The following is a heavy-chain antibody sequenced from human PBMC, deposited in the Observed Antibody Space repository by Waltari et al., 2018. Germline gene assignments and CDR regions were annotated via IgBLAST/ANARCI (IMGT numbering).Heavy chain of an antibody. V-gene: IGHV1-18*01. D-gene: IGHD3-16*02. CDR3: ARAQMITFGGVIVPDAFDI. CDR2: IMAYNGNT. Sequence: QVQLVQSGAEVKKPGASVKVSCKASGYTFTSYGISWVRQAPGQGLEWMGWIMAYNGNTNYAPKLQGRCTMTTDTSTSTAYMELRSLRSDDTAVYYCARAQMITFGGVIVPDAFDIWGQGTMVTVSS. J-gene: IGHJ3*02. CDR1: GYTFTSYG.